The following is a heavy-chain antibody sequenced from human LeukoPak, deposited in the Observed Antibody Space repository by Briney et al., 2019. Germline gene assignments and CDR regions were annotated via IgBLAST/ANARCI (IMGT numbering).Heavy chain of an antibody. CDR1: GGTFSSYA. D-gene: IGHD3-10*01. CDR3: ARDLGKVPFGMDV. Sequence: ASVKVSCKASGGTFSSYAISWVRQAPGQGLEWMGWISAYNGNTNYAQKLQGRVTMTTDTSTSTAYMELRSLRSDDTAVYYCARDLGKVPFGMDVWGQGTTVTVSS. CDR2: ISAYNGNT. J-gene: IGHJ6*02. V-gene: IGHV1-18*01.